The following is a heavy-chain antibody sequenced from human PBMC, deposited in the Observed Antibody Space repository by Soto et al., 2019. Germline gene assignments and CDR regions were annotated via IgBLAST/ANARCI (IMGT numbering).Heavy chain of an antibody. Sequence: GGSLRLSCAASGFTFSSYWMHWVRQAPGKGLVWVSRINSDGSSTSYADSVKGRFTISRDNAKNTLYLQMNSLRAEDTAVYYCAIRASYYDSSGYFDYWGQETLVTVPS. CDR3: AIRASYYDSSGYFDY. J-gene: IGHJ4*02. V-gene: IGHV3-74*01. D-gene: IGHD3-22*01. CDR2: INSDGSST. CDR1: GFTFSSYW.